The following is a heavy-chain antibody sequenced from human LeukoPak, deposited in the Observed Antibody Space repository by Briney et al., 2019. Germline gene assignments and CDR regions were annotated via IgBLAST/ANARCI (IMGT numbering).Heavy chain of an antibody. CDR3: ARQLYTSGSYYAPIDV. CDR1: GGSISSDVYF. D-gene: IGHD3-10*01. V-gene: IGHV4-39*01. Sequence: SETLSLTCSVSGGSISSDVYFWGWIRQPPGKGLEWIGSIHSSESIYSNPSLKSRVAMPVATSSNQFSLKLTSVTAADTALYFCARQLYTSGSYYAPIDVWGKGTTVTISS. J-gene: IGHJ6*03. CDR2: IHSSESI.